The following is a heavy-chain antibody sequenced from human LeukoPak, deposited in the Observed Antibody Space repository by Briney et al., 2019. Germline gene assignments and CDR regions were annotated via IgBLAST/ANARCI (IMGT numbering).Heavy chain of an antibody. CDR1: GESFSGYY. CDR2: IYYSGST. D-gene: IGHD6-13*01. Sequence: SETLSLTCAVYGESFSGYYWSWIRQHPGKGLEWIGYIYYSGSTYYNPSLKSRVTISVDTSKNQFSLKLSSVTAADTAVYYCARGLYSLAAADYWGQGTLVTVSS. V-gene: IGHV4-31*11. CDR3: ARGLYSLAAADY. J-gene: IGHJ4*02.